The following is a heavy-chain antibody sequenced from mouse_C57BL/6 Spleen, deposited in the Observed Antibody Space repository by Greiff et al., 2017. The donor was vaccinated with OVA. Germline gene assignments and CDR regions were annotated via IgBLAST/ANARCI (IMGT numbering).Heavy chain of an antibody. D-gene: IGHD2-5*01. CDR2: IYPGDGDT. CDR1: GYAFSSSW. V-gene: IGHV1-82*01. Sequence: VQLVESGPELVKPGASVKISCKASGYAFSSSWMNWVKQRPGKGLEWIGRIYPGDGDTNYNGKFKGKATLTADKSSSTAYMQLSSLTSEDSAVYFCARRYSNYWAMDYWGQGTSVTVSS. CDR3: ARRYSNYWAMDY. J-gene: IGHJ4*01.